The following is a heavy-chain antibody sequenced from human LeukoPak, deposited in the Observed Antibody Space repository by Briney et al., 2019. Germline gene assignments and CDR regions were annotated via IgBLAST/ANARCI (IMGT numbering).Heavy chain of an antibody. D-gene: IGHD5-12*01. CDR2: INSKTDGGTT. V-gene: IGHV3-15*01. J-gene: IGHJ2*01. CDR3: ISDEYREVDTIGYWYFHL. CDR1: GFTFSKAW. Sequence: GGSLRLSCAASGFTFSKAWMSWVRQAPGKGLEWVGRINSKTDGGTTDYAAPVKGRFTISRDDSKNTLYLEMNSLKTEDTAVYYCISDEYREVDTIGYWYFHLWGRGTLVTVSS.